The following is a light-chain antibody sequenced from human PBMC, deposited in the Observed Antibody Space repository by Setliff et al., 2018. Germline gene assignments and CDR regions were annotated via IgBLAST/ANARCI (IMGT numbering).Light chain of an antibody. CDR2: EVT. Sequence: QSVLTQPPSASGSPGQSVTISCTGTSGDVFGYNYVSWYQQHPGKAPKLMIYEVTKRPSGVPDRFSGSKSGNTASLTVSGLQAEDEADYYCSSYEGSNIYVFGPGTKVTVL. J-gene: IGLJ1*01. V-gene: IGLV2-8*01. CDR1: SGDVFGYNY. CDR3: SSYEGSNIYV.